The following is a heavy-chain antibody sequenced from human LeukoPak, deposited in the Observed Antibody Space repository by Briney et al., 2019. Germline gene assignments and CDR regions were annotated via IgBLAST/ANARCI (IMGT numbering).Heavy chain of an antibody. Sequence: SETLSLTCTVSGGFISSYYWSWIRQPPGKGLECIGSIYYSGSTYYNPSLKSRVTISVDTSKNQFSLKLSSVTAADTAVYYCARDGTNWRWLQYQADYFDYWGQGTLVTVSS. CDR3: ARDGTNWRWLQYQADYFDY. V-gene: IGHV4-39*07. D-gene: IGHD5-24*01. J-gene: IGHJ4*02. CDR2: IYYSGST. CDR1: GGFISSYY.